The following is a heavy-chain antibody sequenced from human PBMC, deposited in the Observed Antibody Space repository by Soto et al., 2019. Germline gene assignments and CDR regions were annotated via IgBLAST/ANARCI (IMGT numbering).Heavy chain of an antibody. J-gene: IGHJ4*02. Sequence: QVQLVQSGAEVKKPGSSVKVSCKASGGTFSSYTISWVRQAPGQGLEWMGRIIPILGIANYAQKFQGRVTITADKSTSTAYMELSSLRSEDTAVYYCAIEGFGIAAAPFDYWGQGTLVTVSS. V-gene: IGHV1-69*08. D-gene: IGHD6-13*01. CDR2: IIPILGIA. CDR1: GGTFSSYT. CDR3: AIEGFGIAAAPFDY.